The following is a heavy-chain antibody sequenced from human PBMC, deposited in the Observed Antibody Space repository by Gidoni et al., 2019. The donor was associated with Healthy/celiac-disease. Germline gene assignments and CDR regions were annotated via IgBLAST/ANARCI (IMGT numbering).Heavy chain of an antibody. Sequence: EVQLLESGGGLVQPGGSLRLSCAASGFTFSSYAMSWVRQAPGKGLGWVSAISGSGGSTYYAESVKGRFTISRDNSKNTLYLQMNSLRAEDTAVYYCAKDHGAVAYCGGDCYRYFDYWGQGTLVTVSS. CDR3: AKDHGAVAYCGGDCYRYFDY. CDR2: ISGSGGST. D-gene: IGHD2-21*02. V-gene: IGHV3-23*01. CDR1: GFTFSSYA. J-gene: IGHJ4*02.